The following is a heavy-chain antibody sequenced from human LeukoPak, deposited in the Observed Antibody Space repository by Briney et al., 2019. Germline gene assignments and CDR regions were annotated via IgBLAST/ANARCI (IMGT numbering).Heavy chain of an antibody. CDR2: ISGGSGSK. Sequence: GGSLRLSCVASKFTFSSYAMSWVRQAPGKGLEWVAAISGGSGSKYYADSVKGRFTISRDNSKNTLYLQMHSLSPEDTAVYYCAKFIFYSGSEGYGDRWGQGTLVTVSS. CDR3: AKFIFYSGSEGYGDR. D-gene: IGHD3-22*01. CDR1: KFTFSSYA. J-gene: IGHJ5*02. V-gene: IGHV3-23*01.